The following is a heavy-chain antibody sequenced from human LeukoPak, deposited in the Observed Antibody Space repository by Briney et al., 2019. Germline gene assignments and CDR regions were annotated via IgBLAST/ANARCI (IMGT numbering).Heavy chain of an antibody. CDR2: INQSGDT. J-gene: IGHJ6*04. D-gene: IGHD3-10*01. Sequence: SETLSLNCAVYGGSFSGYYWTWIRQPPGKGLEWIGEINQSGDTNCNPSLKSRVTIAGDPSKDQFSLRLSPVTDADTAVYYCARGSSWFYGSGTFYNPYYNGMDVWGKGTPVTVSS. V-gene: IGHV4-34*01. CDR1: GGSFSGYY. CDR3: ARGSSWFYGSGTFYNPYYNGMDV.